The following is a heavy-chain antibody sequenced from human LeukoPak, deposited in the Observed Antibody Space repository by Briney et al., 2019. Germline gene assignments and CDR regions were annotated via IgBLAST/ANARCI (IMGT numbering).Heavy chain of an antibody. V-gene: IGHV4-39*07. D-gene: IGHD1-14*01. CDR2: IYYSGST. CDR1: GGSISSSSYY. CDR3: ARGANRLDS. Sequence: PSETLSLTCTVSGGSISSSSYYWGWIRQPPGKGLEWIGSIYYSGSTYYNPSLKSRVTISVDTSKNQFSLKLTSVTAADTALYYCARGANRLDSWGRGTLVTVSS. J-gene: IGHJ4*02.